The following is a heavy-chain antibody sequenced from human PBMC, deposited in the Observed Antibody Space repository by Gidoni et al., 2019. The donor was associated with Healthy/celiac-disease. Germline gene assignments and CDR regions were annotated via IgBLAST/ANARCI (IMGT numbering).Heavy chain of an antibody. CDR2: INPRGGST. CDR1: GYTFTSYY. Sequence: QVQLVQSGAAVKTPGASVKVSCKASGYTFTSYYMHWVRQAPGQGLEWMGIINPRGGSTSYEQKFQGRVTMTRDTSTSTVYMELSSLRSEDTAVYYCAREDHSGSYYNYWGQGTLVTVSS. J-gene: IGHJ4*02. D-gene: IGHD1-26*01. V-gene: IGHV1-46*03. CDR3: AREDHSGSYYNY.